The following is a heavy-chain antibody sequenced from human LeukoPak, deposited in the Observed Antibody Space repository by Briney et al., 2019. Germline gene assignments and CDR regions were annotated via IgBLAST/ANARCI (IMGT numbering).Heavy chain of an antibody. CDR2: TSFDGSSK. CDR1: GFTFSSYS. V-gene: IGHV3-30*18. D-gene: IGHD3-10*01. Sequence: GGSLRLSCAASGFTFSSYSMNWVRQAPGKGLEWVAVTSFDGSSKYYADSVKGRFTISRDNSKNTLYLRMNSLRPEDTAVYYCAKDRGFSFASGSSELEYWGQGTLVTVSS. CDR3: AKDRGFSFASGSSELEY. J-gene: IGHJ4*02.